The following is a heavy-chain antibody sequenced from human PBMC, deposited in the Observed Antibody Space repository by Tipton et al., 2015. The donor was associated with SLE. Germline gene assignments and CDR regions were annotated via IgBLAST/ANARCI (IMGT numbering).Heavy chain of an antibody. CDR1: GFTFSNYE. J-gene: IGHJ4*02. CDR3: ASSRRGMFDY. CDR2: ISSSGSTK. V-gene: IGHV3-48*03. Sequence: SLRLSCAASGFTFSNYEMNWVRQAPGKGLEWVSYISSSGSTKYYADSVKGRFTISRDNAKNSLFLQMNTLRAEDTAVYYCASSRRGMFDYWGQGTLVTVSS.